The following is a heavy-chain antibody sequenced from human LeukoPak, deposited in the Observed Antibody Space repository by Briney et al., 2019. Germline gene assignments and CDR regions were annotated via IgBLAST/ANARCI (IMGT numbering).Heavy chain of an antibody. CDR1: GFTFSSYS. J-gene: IGHJ4*02. Sequence: GGSLRLSCAASGFTFSSYSMNWVRQAPGKGLEWASSISSSSSYVYYADSVKGRFTISRDNSKNILYLQMNSLRAKDTAVYFCAKDKRSSSWFRTFDSWGQGTLVTVSS. V-gene: IGHV3-21*04. D-gene: IGHD6-13*01. CDR2: ISSSSSYV. CDR3: AKDKRSSSWFRTFDS.